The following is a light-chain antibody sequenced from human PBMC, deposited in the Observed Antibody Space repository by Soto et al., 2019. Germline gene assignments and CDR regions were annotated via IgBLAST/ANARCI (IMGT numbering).Light chain of an antibody. CDR2: DAS. CDR3: QQYDNLPLT. CDR1: QDINKH. Sequence: DIQMTQSPSSLSASVGDRVTITSQASQDINKHLHWYQQKPGKAPNLLIYDASNLETGVPVRFSGSGSGTNFTLTISSLQPEDIATYYCQQYDNLPLTFGGGTKVDIK. J-gene: IGKJ4*01. V-gene: IGKV1-33*01.